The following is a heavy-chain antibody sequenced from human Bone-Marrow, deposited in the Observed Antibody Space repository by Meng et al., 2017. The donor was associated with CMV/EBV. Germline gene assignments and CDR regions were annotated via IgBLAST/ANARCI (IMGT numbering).Heavy chain of an antibody. J-gene: IGHJ4*02. V-gene: IGHV4-4*07. D-gene: IGHD3-22*01. CDR2: IYTSGST. CDR1: CGSISSYY. CDR3: ARDTLGSSGYFDY. Sequence: VQLQGSGPGLVKPSRPLSLTFTVSCGSISSYYWSWIRQPAGKGLEWIGRIYTSGSTNYNPSLKSRVTMSVDTSKNQFSLKLSAVTAADTAVYYCARDTLGSSGYFDYWGQGTLVTVSS.